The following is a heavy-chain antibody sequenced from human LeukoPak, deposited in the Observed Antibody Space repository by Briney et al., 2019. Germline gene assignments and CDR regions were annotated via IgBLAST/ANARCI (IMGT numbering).Heavy chain of an antibody. CDR1: GFIFSSYG. CDR2: TRYDGSNK. J-gene: IGHJ5*02. D-gene: IGHD6-13*01. V-gene: IGHV3-30*02. CDR3: AKSAAAGTRFDP. Sequence: GGSLRLSCAASGFIFSSYGMHWVRQAPGKGLEWVAFTRYDGSNKYYTDSVKGRFTISRDNSKNTLYLQMSSLRAEDTAVYYCAKSAAAGTRFDPWGQGTLVTVSS.